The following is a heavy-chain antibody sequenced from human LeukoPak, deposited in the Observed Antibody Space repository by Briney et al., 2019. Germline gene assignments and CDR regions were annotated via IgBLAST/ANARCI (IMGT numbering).Heavy chain of an antibody. CDR2: SNPNSGGT. CDR3: ASATNGDAAFAI. CDR1: GYTFTSYG. J-gene: IGHJ3*02. V-gene: IGHV1-2*02. D-gene: IGHD1-26*01. Sequence: VKVSCKASGYTFTSYGISWVRQAPGQGLEWMGWSNPNSGGTNYAQKFQGRVTMTRDTSINTAYMELSRLRSDATAVYYCASATNGDAAFAIWGQGTMVTVSS.